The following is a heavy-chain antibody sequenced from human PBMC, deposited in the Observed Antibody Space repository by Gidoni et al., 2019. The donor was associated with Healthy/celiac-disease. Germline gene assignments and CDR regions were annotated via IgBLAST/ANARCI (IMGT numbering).Heavy chain of an antibody. J-gene: IGHJ4*02. D-gene: IGHD6-19*01. V-gene: IGHV4-34*01. CDR1: GGSFSGYY. CDR3: ARVYSSGWQRDY. Sequence: QVQLQQWGAGLLKPSESLSLTCAVYGGSFSGYYWSWIRQPPGKGLEWIGEINHSGSTNYNPSLKSRVTISVDKSKNQFSLKLSSVTAADTAVYYCARVYSSGWQRDYWGQGTLVTVSS. CDR2: INHSGST.